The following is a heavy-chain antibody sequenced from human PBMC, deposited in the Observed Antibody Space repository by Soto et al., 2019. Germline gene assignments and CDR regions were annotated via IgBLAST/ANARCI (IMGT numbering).Heavy chain of an antibody. D-gene: IGHD2-8*02. CDR3: ARFSRAWSNYYYYGMDV. V-gene: IGHV4-61*01. J-gene: IGHJ6*02. Sequence: QVQLQESGPGLVKPSETLSLTCTVSGGSVSSGSYYWSWIRQPPGKGLEWIGYIYYSGSTNYNPSPKSRVTISVDTSKNQFSLKLSSVTAADTAVYYCARFSRAWSNYYYYGMDVWGQGTTVTVSS. CDR1: GGSVSSGSYY. CDR2: IYYSGST.